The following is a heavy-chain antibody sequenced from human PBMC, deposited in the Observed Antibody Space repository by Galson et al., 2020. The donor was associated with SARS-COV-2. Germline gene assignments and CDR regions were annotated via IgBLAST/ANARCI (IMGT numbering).Heavy chain of an antibody. CDR3: ARDANYDILTGYLLGY. V-gene: IGHV3-21*01. CDR1: GFTFSSYS. J-gene: IGHJ4*02. CDR2: ISSSSSYI. Sequence: KIGESLKISCAASGFTFSSYSMNWVRQAPGKGLEWVLSISSSSSYIYYADSVKGRFTISRDNAKNSLYLQMNSLRAEDTAVYYCARDANYDILTGYLLGYWGQGTLVTVSS. D-gene: IGHD3-9*01.